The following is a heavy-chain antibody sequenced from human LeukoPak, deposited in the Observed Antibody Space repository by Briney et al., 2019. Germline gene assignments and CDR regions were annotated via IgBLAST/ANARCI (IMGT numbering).Heavy chain of an antibody. V-gene: IGHV3-33*01. CDR1: GFTFSGYG. CDR3: AREQWAADDALDI. J-gene: IGHJ3*02. D-gene: IGHD6-13*01. Sequence: PGGSLRLSCAASGFTFSGYGMQWVRQAPGKGLEWVAGIWYDGSNEYYADSVKGRFTISRDNAKNTLYLQMNSLRVEDTAVYYCAREQWAADDALDIWGQGTLVTVSS. CDR2: IWYDGSNE.